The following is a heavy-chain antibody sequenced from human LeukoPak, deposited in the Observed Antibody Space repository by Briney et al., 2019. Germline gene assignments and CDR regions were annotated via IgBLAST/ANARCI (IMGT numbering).Heavy chain of an antibody. V-gene: IGHV3-21*01. CDR1: GFTFSSYS. CDR3: ARDGVLAAAGTAGPFRC. Sequence: GGSLRLSCAASGFTFSSYSMNWVRQAPGKGLEWVSSISSSSSYIYYADSVKGRFTISRDNAKNSLYLQMNSLGAEDTAVYYCARDGVLAAAGTAGPFRCWGQGTLVTVSS. J-gene: IGHJ4*02. D-gene: IGHD6-13*01. CDR2: ISSSSSYI.